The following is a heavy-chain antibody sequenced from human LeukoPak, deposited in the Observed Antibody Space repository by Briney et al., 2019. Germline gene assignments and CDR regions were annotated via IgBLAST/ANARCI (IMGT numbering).Heavy chain of an antibody. CDR3: ASDRQHRDDFDI. Sequence: SETLSLTCTVSGVSIGSYYWSWVRQPPGEGLEWIGYIYYSRSTNYNPSLTSRVTISVDTSKNQFSLKLNSVTAADTAVYYCASDRQHRDDFDIWGRGPMVLVTS. V-gene: IGHV4-59*01. CDR2: IYYSRST. CDR1: GVSIGSYY. J-gene: IGHJ3*02.